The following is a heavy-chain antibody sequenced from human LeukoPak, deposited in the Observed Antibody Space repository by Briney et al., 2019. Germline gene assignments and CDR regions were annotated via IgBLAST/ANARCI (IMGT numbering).Heavy chain of an antibody. Sequence: SLRLSCAASGFTFSSYGMHWVRQAPGKGLECVAVISYDGSNKYYADSVKGRFAISRDNSKNTLYLQMNSLRAEDTAVYYCAKVAYFDYWGQGTLVTVSS. CDR1: GFTFSSYG. J-gene: IGHJ4*02. CDR2: ISYDGSNK. D-gene: IGHD3-3*02. CDR3: AKVAYFDY. V-gene: IGHV3-30*18.